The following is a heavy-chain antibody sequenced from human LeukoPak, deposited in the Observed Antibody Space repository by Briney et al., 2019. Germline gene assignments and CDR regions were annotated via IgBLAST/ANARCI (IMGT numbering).Heavy chain of an antibody. Sequence: PGGSLRLSCAASGFTFNGYWMSWVRQAPGKGLEWVGRIKTKTDAGTTDYGAPVKGRFTISRDDSKNTLYLQMNSLKTEDTAVYYCTGRNFDYWGQGTLVTVSS. CDR1: GFTFNGYW. V-gene: IGHV3-15*01. CDR3: TGRNFDY. J-gene: IGHJ4*02. CDR2: IKTKTDAGTT.